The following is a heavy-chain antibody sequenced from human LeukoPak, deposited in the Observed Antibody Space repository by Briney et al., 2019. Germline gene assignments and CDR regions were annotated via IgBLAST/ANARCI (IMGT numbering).Heavy chain of an antibody. CDR2: MNPSGGST. Sequence: ASVKVSCKASGYTFTSYYMHWVRQAPGQGLEWMGIMNPSGGSTSYAQKFQGRVTMTRDMSTSTVYMELSSLRSEDTAVYYCARVLFGYCSGGSCDGGYFDYWGQGTLVTVSS. CDR3: ARVLFGYCSGGSCDGGYFDY. V-gene: IGHV1-46*01. D-gene: IGHD2-15*01. J-gene: IGHJ4*02. CDR1: GYTFTSYY.